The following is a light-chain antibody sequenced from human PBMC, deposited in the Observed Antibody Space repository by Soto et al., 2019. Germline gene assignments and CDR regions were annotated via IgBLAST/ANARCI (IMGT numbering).Light chain of an antibody. CDR2: GAS. CDR1: QSVSSGY. J-gene: IGKJ1*01. CDR3: QQYGSSPWT. Sequence: EIVMTQSPGTLSLSPGERATLSCRASQSVSSGYLAWYQQKPGQAPSPLIYGASSRAIGIPDRFSGSGSGTDFTLTISRLEPEDFAVYYCQQYGSSPWTFGQGTKVEIK. V-gene: IGKV3-20*01.